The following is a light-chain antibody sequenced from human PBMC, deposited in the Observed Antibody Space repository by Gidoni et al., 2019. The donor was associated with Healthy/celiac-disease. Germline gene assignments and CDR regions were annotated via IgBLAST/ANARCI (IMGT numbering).Light chain of an antibody. CDR1: QSVSSSY. CDR2: GAS. Sequence: EIVFTQSPGTLSLSPGERATLSCRASQSVSSSYLACYQQKPGQAPWLLLYGASSRATGIPDRFSGSGSGTDFTLTISRLEPEDFAVYYCQHYGSSLYTFGQGTKLEIK. CDR3: QHYGSSLYT. V-gene: IGKV3-20*01. J-gene: IGKJ2*01.